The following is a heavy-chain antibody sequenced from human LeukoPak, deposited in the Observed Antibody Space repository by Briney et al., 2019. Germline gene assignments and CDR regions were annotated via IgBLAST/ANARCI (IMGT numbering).Heavy chain of an antibody. J-gene: IGHJ3*02. CDR1: GFTFSSYA. D-gene: IGHD3-22*01. CDR2: ISGSGGST. CDR3: ARPLLDDSSGYYYAFDI. Sequence: AGGSLRLSCAASGFTFSSYAMSWVRQAPGKGLEWVSAISGSGGSTYYADSVKGRFTISRDNSKNTLYLQMNSLRAEDTAVYYCARPLLDDSSGYYYAFDIWGQGTMVTVSS. V-gene: IGHV3-23*01.